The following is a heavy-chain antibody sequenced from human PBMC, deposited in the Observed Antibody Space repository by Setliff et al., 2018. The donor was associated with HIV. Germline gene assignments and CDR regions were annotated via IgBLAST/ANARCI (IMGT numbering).Heavy chain of an antibody. CDR3: ARDYYDDTYYSPGIYYLYYMDV. D-gene: IGHD3-10*01. CDR2: IYYSGST. CDR1: GGSISSGGYY. V-gene: IGHV4-31*03. J-gene: IGHJ6*03. Sequence: SETLSLTCTVSGGSISSGGYYWSWIRQHPGKGLEWIGYIYYSGSTYYNPSLTSRVVMSVDKSNNQFSLKLSSVTAADTAVYYCARDYYDDTYYSPGIYYLYYMDVWGKGTTVTVSS.